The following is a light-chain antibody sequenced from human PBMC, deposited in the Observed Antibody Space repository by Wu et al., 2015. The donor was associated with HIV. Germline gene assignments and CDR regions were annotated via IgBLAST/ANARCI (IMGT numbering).Light chain of an antibody. J-gene: IGKJ4*01. CDR1: QSINSNS. V-gene: IGKV3-20*01. CDR2: AAS. CDR3: QQYSSSAIT. Sequence: PGERATLSCRASQSINSNSLAWYQQKPGQAPRLLIYAASDRATDIPDRFSGSGSGTDFTLTINRVEPEDFAVYYCQQYSSSAITFGGGTKVEIK.